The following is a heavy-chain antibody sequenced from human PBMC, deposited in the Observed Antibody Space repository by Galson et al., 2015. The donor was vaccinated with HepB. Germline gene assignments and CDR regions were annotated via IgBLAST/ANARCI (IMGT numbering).Heavy chain of an antibody. J-gene: IGHJ4*02. D-gene: IGHD1-26*01. Sequence: SLRLSCAASGFSFTRYAMTWVRQAPGKGLEWVSSITSSGGNSYYTDSVKGRFTVSRDNSKNTLLLQLNSLRAEDTAVYYCARDLYIRAGGGGGSFLGYWGQGTLVTVSS. V-gene: IGHV3-23*01. CDR3: ARDLYIRAGGGGGSFLGY. CDR2: ITSSGGNS. CDR1: GFSFTRYA.